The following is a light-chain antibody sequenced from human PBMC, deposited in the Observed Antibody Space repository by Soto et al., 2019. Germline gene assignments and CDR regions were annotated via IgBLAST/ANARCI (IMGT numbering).Light chain of an antibody. CDR2: LNSDGSH. V-gene: IGLV4-69*01. J-gene: IGLJ3*02. CDR1: SGHSSYA. CDR3: QTWGV. Sequence: QSVLTQSPSASASLGASVKLTCTLSSGHSSYAIAWHQQQPEKGPRYLMKLNSDGSHSKGDGIPDRFSGSSSGAERYLTISSLQSEDEADYYWQTWGVFGGGTQLTVL.